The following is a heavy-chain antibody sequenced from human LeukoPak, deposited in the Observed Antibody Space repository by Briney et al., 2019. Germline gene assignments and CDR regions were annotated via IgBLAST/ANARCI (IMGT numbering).Heavy chain of an antibody. CDR1: GFTFSSYA. V-gene: IGHV3-23*01. J-gene: IGHJ4*02. D-gene: IGHD3-10*01. CDR2: ISGSGGST. Sequence: PGGSLRLSCAASGFTFSSYAMSWVRQAPGRGLEWVSAISGSGGSTYYADSVKGRFTISRDNSKNTLYLQMNSLRAEDTAVYYCAKVATRGTMVRGVIGYWGQGTLVTVSS. CDR3: AKVATRGTMVRGVIGY.